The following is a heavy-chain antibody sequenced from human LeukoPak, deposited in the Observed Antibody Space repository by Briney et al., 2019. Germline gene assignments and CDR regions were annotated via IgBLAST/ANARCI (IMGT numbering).Heavy chain of an antibody. J-gene: IGHJ4*02. D-gene: IGHD4-17*01. V-gene: IGHV4-39*01. CDR1: GGSISSSSYF. CDR2: IFYSGST. Sequence: SGTLSLTCTVSGGSISSSSYFWGWIRQPPGKGLEWIGSIFYSGSTYYNPSLNSRVTISIDTSKNQFSLRLSSVTAADTAVYYCARQMNTVTADYWGQGTLVTVSS. CDR3: ARQMNTVTADY.